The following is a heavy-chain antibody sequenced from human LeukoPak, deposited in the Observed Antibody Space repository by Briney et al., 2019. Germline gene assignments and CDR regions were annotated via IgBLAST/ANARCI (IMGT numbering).Heavy chain of an antibody. CDR1: GGSISGYY. D-gene: IGHD5-24*01. J-gene: IGHJ4*02. V-gene: IGHV4-59*12. CDR2: IYSSGAT. Sequence: SETLSLTCTVSGGSISGYYWSWIRQPPGKGLQWIGYIYSSGATNYNPSLNSRVTISVDTSKNQFSLKLSSVTAADTAVYYCARVRRRWLQLFDYWGQGTLVTVSS. CDR3: ARVRRRWLQLFDY.